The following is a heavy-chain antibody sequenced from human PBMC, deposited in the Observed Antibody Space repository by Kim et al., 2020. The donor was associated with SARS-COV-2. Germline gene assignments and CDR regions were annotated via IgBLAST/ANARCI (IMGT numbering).Heavy chain of an antibody. V-gene: IGHV3-23*01. CDR3: AKDLSSIPSWFDP. Sequence: YADSVKGRFTISRDNSKNTLYLQMNSLRAEDTAVYYCAKDLSSIPSWFDPWGQGTLVTVSS. J-gene: IGHJ5*02.